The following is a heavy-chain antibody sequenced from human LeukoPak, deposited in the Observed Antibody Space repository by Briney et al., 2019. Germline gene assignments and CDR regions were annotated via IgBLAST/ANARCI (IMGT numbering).Heavy chain of an antibody. Sequence: GGSLRLSCAASGFTFSSYSMNWVRQAPGKGLEWVSSISSSSSYIYYADSVKGRFTISRDNAKNSLYLQMNSLRAEDTAVYYCAKGGHMVIAANHYYYGMDVWGQGTTVTVSS. CDR2: ISSSSSYI. CDR1: GFTFSSYS. J-gene: IGHJ6*02. CDR3: AKGGHMVIAANHYYYGMDV. V-gene: IGHV3-21*01. D-gene: IGHD2-15*01.